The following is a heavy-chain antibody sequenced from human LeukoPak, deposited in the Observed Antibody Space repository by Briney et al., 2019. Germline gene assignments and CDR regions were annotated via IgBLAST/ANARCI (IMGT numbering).Heavy chain of an antibody. J-gene: IGHJ4*02. D-gene: IGHD3-10*01. Sequence: GGSLRLSCAASGFTFSSYSMTWVRQAPGKGLEWVSGIGARDGTTFYADSVKGRFIISRDNSRNTLFLQMDSLRADDTAVYYCVEGITSDDFFSRGDWGQGTLVTVSS. CDR3: VEGITSDDFFSRGD. CDR1: GFTFSSYS. V-gene: IGHV3-23*01. CDR2: IGARDGTT.